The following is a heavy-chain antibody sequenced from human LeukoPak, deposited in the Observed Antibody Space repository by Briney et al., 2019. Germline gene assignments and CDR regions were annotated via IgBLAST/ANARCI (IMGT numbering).Heavy chain of an antibody. Sequence: PGGSLRLSCAASGFTFSSYAMHWVRQAPGKGLEWVAVISYDGSNKYYADSVKGRFTISRDNAKNSLYLQMNSLRAEDTAVYYCAREPSGFDYWGQGTLVTVSS. D-gene: IGHD3-10*01. CDR1: GFTFSSYA. V-gene: IGHV3-30-3*01. J-gene: IGHJ4*02. CDR3: AREPSGFDY. CDR2: ISYDGSNK.